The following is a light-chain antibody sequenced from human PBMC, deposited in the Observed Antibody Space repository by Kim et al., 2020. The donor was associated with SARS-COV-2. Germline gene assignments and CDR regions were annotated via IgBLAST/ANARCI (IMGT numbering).Light chain of an antibody. CDR1: SGHSSYA. J-gene: IGLJ2*01. Sequence: VKLTCTLSSGHSSYAIAWHQQQPEKGPRYLMKLNSDGSHSKGDGIPDRFSGSRSGAERYLTISSLQSEDEADYYCQTWGTGAKGVFGGGTQLTVL. CDR2: LNSDGSH. V-gene: IGLV4-69*01. CDR3: QTWGTGAKGV.